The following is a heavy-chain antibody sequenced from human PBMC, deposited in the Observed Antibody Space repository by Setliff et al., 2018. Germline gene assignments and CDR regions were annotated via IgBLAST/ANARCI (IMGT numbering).Heavy chain of an antibody. CDR2: ISGSGGST. CDR1: GFTFSAYG. Sequence: GGSLRLSCAASGFTFSAYGMSWVRQAPGKGLEWVSVISGSGGSTYYADSVKGRFTISRDNSKNTLYLQMNSLRAEDTAVYYCARDPAYGAFDIWGQGTMVTVSS. D-gene: IGHD3-16*01. J-gene: IGHJ3*02. CDR3: ARDPAYGAFDI. V-gene: IGHV3-23*01.